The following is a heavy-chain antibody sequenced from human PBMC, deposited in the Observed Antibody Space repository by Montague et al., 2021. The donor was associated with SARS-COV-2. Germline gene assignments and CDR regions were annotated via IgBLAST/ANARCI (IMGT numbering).Heavy chain of an antibody. CDR1: GGTFSSCA. Sequence: SGKVSFKASGGTFSSCAISWVRQAPGQGLEWMGRINPILGIANYAQKFQGRVTITADKSTSTAYMELSSLRSEDTAVYYCARVGCSSTSCYNYYGTDVWGQGTTVTVSS. D-gene: IGHD2-2*02. CDR2: INPILGIA. CDR3: ARVGCSSTSCYNYYGTDV. J-gene: IGHJ6*02. V-gene: IGHV1-69*04.